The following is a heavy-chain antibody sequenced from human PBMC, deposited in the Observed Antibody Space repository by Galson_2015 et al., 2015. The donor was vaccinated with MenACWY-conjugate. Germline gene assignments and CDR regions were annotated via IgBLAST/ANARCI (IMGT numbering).Heavy chain of an antibody. Sequence: SLRLSCAASGFTFNTYALSWARQPPGEGLEWVSLITTGGADTYYADSVKGRFTVSRDNSKSTLYLQMNSLTADDTAMYYCARVDRHFDFWGQGTLVTVSS. CDR1: GFTFNTYA. CDR2: ITTGGADT. CDR3: ARVDRHFDF. V-gene: IGHV3-23*01. J-gene: IGHJ4*02. D-gene: IGHD3/OR15-3a*01.